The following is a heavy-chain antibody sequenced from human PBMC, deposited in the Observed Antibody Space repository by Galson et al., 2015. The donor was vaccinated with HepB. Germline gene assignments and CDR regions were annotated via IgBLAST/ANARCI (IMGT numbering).Heavy chain of an antibody. CDR2: ISYDGTYD. CDR3: AKDKGTRYIDY. V-gene: IGHV3-30*18. J-gene: IGHJ4*02. CDR1: GLNFSRAG. Sequence: SLRLSCAASGLNFSRAGMRWVRQAPGTGLEWVTFISYDGTYDSFADSVKGRFTISRDDSKNIVYLQMNSLRAEDTAVYYCAKDKGTRYIDYWGQGTLVTVSS.